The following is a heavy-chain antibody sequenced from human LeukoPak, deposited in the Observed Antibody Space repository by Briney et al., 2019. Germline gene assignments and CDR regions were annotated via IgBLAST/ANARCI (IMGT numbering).Heavy chain of an antibody. V-gene: IGHV3-7*01. CDR1: GFTLSSYW. CDR2: IKQDGSEK. D-gene: IGHD3-3*01. Sequence: PGGSLRLSCAASGFTLSSYWMSWVRQAPGKGLEWVANIKQDGSEKYYVDSVKGRFTISRDNAKNSLYLQMNSLRAEDTAVYYCARDLGVYYDFWSGSDNWGQGTLVTVSS. CDR3: ARDLGVYYDFWSGSDN. J-gene: IGHJ4*02.